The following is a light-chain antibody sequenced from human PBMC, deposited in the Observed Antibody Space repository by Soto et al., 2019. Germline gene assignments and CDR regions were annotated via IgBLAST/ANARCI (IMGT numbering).Light chain of an antibody. CDR1: SSNIGSNY. V-gene: IGLV1-47*01. CDR3: AAWDDSLSGLVV. CDR2: RNN. Sequence: QSVLTQPPSASGTPGQRVTLSCSGSSSNIGSNYVYWYQQLPGTAPKLLIYRNNQRPSGVPDRFSGSKSGTSASLAISGLRSEDEGDYYCAAWDDSLSGLVVFGGGTKLTVL. J-gene: IGLJ2*01.